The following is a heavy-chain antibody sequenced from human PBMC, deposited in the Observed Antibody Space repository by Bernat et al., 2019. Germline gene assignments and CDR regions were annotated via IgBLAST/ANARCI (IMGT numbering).Heavy chain of an antibody. Sequence: EVQLEESGGGLVQPGGSLRLSCAVSGIIVTSYYMSWGRQSPGKGLEWVSVVSNGGHTYYPDSVKGRFTVFRHTSNNTLSLQMNSLGLEDTAVYYCAGSVTTPRGFAVWGRGAMVTVSS. CDR3: AGSVTTPRGFAV. J-gene: IGHJ3*01. D-gene: IGHD4-17*01. CDR2: VSNGGHT. V-gene: IGHV3-53*04. CDR1: GIIVTSYY.